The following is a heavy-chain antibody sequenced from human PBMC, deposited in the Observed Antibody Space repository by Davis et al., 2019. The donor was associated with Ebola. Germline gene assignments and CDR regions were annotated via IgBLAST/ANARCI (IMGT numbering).Heavy chain of an antibody. CDR1: GGSFSGYY. D-gene: IGHD5-12*01. CDR3: ARDLFGWGGRGYSGYGNY. V-gene: IGHV4-34*01. J-gene: IGHJ4*02. Sequence: MPSETLSLTCAVYGGSFSGYYWSWIRQPPGKGLEWIGEINHSGSTNYNPSLKSRVPISVDTSKNQFSLKLSSVTAADTAVYYCARDLFGWGGRGYSGYGNYWGQGTLVTVSS. CDR2: INHSGST.